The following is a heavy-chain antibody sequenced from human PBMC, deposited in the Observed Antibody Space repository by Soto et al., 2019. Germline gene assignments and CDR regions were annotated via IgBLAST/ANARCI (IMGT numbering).Heavy chain of an antibody. CDR1: GFTFSSYA. J-gene: IGHJ5*02. Sequence: EVQLLQSGGGLVQPGGSLRLSCAASGFTFSSYAMNWVRQAPGKGLEWVSVISGSGGSIYYADSVKGRFTISRDNSYNTLHLEMNSLIAEDTAVYYCAKDGRYSNGWFDPWGQGTLVTVSS. CDR3: AKDGRYSNGWFDP. V-gene: IGHV3-23*01. D-gene: IGHD5-18*01. CDR2: ISGSGGSI.